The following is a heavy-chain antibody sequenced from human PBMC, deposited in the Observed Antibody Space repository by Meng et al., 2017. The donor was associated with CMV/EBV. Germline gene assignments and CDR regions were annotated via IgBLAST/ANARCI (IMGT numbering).Heavy chain of an antibody. CDR3: ARIAAAGRFDY. D-gene: IGHD6-13*01. V-gene: IGHV2-5*02. CDR2: IYWDDDK. CDR1: GCSLSTSGVG. Sequence: QIHLKESGPTLVKPTQTLTLTCTFSGCSLSTSGVGVGWIRQPPGKALEWLALIYWDDDKRYSPSLKSRLTITTDTSKNQVVLTMTNMDPVDTATYYCARIAAAGRFDYWGQGTLVTVSS. J-gene: IGHJ4*02.